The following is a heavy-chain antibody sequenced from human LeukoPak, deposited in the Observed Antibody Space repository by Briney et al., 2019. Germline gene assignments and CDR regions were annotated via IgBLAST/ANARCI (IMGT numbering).Heavy chain of an antibody. CDR3: AKSYDSSGYYYIDY. D-gene: IGHD3-22*01. Sequence: GGSLRLSWAASGFTFSSYGMHWVRQAPGKGLEWVAVISYDGSNKHYADSVKGRFTISRDNSKNTLYLQMNSLIAEDTAVYYCAKSYDSSGYYYIDYWGQGTLVTVSS. CDR2: ISYDGSNK. J-gene: IGHJ4*02. V-gene: IGHV3-30*18. CDR1: GFTFSSYG.